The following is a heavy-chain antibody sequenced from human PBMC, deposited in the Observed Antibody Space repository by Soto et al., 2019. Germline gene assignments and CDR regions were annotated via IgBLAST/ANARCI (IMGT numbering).Heavy chain of an antibody. CDR2: ISASGGST. CDR1: GFTFNSYA. Sequence: EVQLVESGGGLVQPGGSLRLSCAASGFTFNSYAMSWVRQAPGKGLEWVSTISASGGSTYHADSVKGRFTISRDNSKNTLYLQMNSLRDEDTAAYYCAKDMPGSESYIYGMDVWGQGTAVTVS. V-gene: IGHV3-23*04. D-gene: IGHD3-10*01. CDR3: AKDMPGSESYIYGMDV. J-gene: IGHJ6*02.